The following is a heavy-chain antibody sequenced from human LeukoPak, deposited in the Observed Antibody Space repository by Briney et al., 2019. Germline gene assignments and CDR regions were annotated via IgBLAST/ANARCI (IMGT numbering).Heavy chain of an antibody. Sequence: PSETLSLTCTVSGGSISTYYWSWIRQPPGKGLEWIGYNYYSGSANYNPSLKSRVTISVDTSKNQFSLKLSSVTAADTAVYYCARYSSSWYYFDYWGQGTLVTVSS. CDR2: NYYSGSA. CDR3: ARYSSSWYYFDY. D-gene: IGHD6-13*01. CDR1: GGSISTYY. V-gene: IGHV4-59*01. J-gene: IGHJ4*01.